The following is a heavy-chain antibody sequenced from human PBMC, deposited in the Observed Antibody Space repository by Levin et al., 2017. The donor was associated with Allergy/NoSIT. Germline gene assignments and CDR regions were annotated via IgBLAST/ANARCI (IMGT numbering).Heavy chain of an antibody. Sequence: GGSLRLSCAASGFTVSSNYMSWIRQAPGKGLEWVSTIYSGGSTYYADSVKGRFTISRDNSKNTLYLQMNSLRAEDTAVYYCAGGVGSTVTTFDYWGQGTLVTVSS. CDR3: AGGVGSTVTTFDY. CDR2: IYSGGST. J-gene: IGHJ4*02. CDR1: GFTVSSNY. D-gene: IGHD4-11*01. V-gene: IGHV3-53*01.